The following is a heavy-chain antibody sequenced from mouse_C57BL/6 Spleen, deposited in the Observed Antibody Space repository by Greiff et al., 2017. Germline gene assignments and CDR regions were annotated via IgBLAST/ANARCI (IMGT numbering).Heavy chain of an antibody. CDR2: IHPNSGST. Sequence: ESGAELVKPGASVKLSCKASGYTFTSYWMHWVKQRPGQGLEWIGMIHPNSGSTNYNEKFKSKATLTVDKSSSTAYMQLSSLTAEDSAVYYCARNWDGGDDWGQGTTLTVSS. CDR3: ARNWDGGDD. J-gene: IGHJ2*01. CDR1: GYTFTSYW. D-gene: IGHD4-1*01. V-gene: IGHV1-64*01.